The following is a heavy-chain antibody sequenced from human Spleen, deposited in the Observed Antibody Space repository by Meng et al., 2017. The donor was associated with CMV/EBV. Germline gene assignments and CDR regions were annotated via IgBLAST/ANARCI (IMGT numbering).Heavy chain of an antibody. Sequence: KVSCKASGYTFTNYDINWVRQATGQGLEWMGWMNPNSGNTGYAQKFQGRVTITRNTSISTADMELSSVRSEDTAVYYCARGGSSGPDYWGQGTLVTVSS. J-gene: IGHJ4*02. CDR2: MNPNSGNT. CDR1: GYTFTNYD. V-gene: IGHV1-8*03. D-gene: IGHD3-22*01. CDR3: ARGGSSGPDY.